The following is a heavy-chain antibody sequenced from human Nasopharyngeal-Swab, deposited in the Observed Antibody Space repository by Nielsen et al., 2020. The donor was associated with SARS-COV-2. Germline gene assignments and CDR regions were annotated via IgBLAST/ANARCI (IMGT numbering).Heavy chain of an antibody. CDR1: GYTLTELS. CDR2: FDPEDGET. V-gene: IGHV1-24*01. Sequence: ASVKVSCKVSGYTLTELSMHWVRQAPGKGLEWMGGFDPEDGETIYAQKFQGRVTMTEDTSTDTAYMELSSLRSEDTAVYYCATLRITMVREVTLNRGWFDPWGQGTLVTVSS. D-gene: IGHD3-10*01. CDR3: ATLRITMVREVTLNRGWFDP. J-gene: IGHJ5*02.